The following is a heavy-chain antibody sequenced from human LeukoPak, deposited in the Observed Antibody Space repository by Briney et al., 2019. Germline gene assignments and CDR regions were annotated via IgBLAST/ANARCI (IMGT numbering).Heavy chain of an antibody. D-gene: IGHD6-13*01. Sequence: ASVNVSSTHSVYTFTIYGTTSVRHAPEQGVEWMGWICAYNGNTNYAQKLQGRVTITTDTSTSTAYMELRSLTSDATPVYYFPREVEPGSWYFVPWGQGTLVTVSS. CDR1: VYTFTIYG. CDR2: ICAYNGNT. CDR3: PREVEPGSWYFVP. V-gene: IGHV1-18*01. J-gene: IGHJ5*02.